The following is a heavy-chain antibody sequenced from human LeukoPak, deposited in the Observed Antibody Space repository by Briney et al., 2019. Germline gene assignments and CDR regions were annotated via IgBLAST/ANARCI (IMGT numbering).Heavy chain of an antibody. D-gene: IGHD3-3*01. CDR3: ARGVLWSGYFYFDY. V-gene: IGHV3-72*01. Sequence: PGGPLRLSCAVSGFTFSDYYMDWVRQAPGKGLEWVGRIRNKANSYTTEYAASVKGRFTISRDDSRNSLYLQMNSLTAEDTAVYYCARGVLWSGYFYFDYWGQGTLVTVSS. CDR1: GFTFSDYY. J-gene: IGHJ4*02. CDR2: IRNKANSYTT.